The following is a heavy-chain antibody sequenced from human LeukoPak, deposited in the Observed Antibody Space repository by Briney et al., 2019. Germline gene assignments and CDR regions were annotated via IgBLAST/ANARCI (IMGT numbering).Heavy chain of an antibody. CDR2: IYSGGST. D-gene: IGHD6-19*01. J-gene: IGHJ6*03. Sequence: GGSLRLSCAASGFTVSFNYMSWVRQAPVKGLEWISVIYSGGSTYYADSVKGRFTISRDDSKNTLYLQMNSLRAEDTAIYYCARAQWRTYSYYYMDVWGKGTTVTVCS. V-gene: IGHV3-53*01. CDR1: GFTVSFNY. CDR3: ARAQWRTYSYYYMDV.